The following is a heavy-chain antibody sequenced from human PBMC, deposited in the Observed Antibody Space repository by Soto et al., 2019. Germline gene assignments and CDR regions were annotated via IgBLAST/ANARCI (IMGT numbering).Heavy chain of an antibody. CDR2: TIPILDVA. V-gene: IGHV1-69*08. CDR3: ARDSPIGSTYSGYDAIDS. D-gene: IGHD5-12*01. CDR1: GGTFSTST. J-gene: IGHJ4*02. Sequence: QVQLVQSGAEVKKPGSSVKVSCKASGGTFSTSTFTWVRQAPGQGLEWMGRTIPILDVADYAQDFQGRVTIPADQSTSTAYMELTSLTSKDTAVYYCARDSPIGSTYSGYDAIDSWGQGTLVTVSS.